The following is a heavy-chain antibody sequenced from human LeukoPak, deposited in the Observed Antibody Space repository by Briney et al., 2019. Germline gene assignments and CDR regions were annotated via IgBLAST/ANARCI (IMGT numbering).Heavy chain of an antibody. CDR1: GYSFTSYW. CDR3: ARIYYYDSSGYYYGWFDP. D-gene: IGHD3-22*01. V-gene: IGHV5-51*01. J-gene: IGHJ5*02. Sequence: GESLQISCKGSGYSFTSYWIGWVRQLPGKGLEWMGIIYPGDSDTRYSPSFQGQVTISADKSISTAYLQWSSLKASDTAMYYCARIYYYDSSGYYYGWFDPWGQGTLVTVSS. CDR2: IYPGDSDT.